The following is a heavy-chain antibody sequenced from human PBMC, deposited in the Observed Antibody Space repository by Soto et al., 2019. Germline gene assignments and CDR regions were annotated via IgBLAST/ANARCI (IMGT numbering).Heavy chain of an antibody. V-gene: IGHV3-13*05. CDR2: IGTAGDP. D-gene: IGHD7-27*01. CDR3: ARGRGLGKSGGHDAFDI. J-gene: IGHJ3*02. CDR1: GFTFSSYD. Sequence: GGSLRLSCAASGFTFSSYDMHWVRQATGKGLEWVSAIGTAGDPYYPGSVKGRFTISRENAKNSLYLQMNSLRAGDTAVYYCARGRGLGKSGGHDAFDIWGQGTMVTVSS.